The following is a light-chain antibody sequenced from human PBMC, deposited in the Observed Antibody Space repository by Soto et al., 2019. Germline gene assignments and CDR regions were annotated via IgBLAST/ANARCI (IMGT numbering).Light chain of an antibody. J-gene: IGLJ3*02. Sequence: QSVLTQSSSASASLGSSVKLTCTLSNGHSSNMIAWHQQQPGKAPRYLMKLESSGSYNKGSGVPDRFSGSSSGADRYLTISNLQFEDEADYYCETWGSNTRVFGGGTKLTVL. CDR2: LESSGSY. V-gene: IGLV4-60*02. CDR3: ETWGSNTRV. CDR1: NGHSSNM.